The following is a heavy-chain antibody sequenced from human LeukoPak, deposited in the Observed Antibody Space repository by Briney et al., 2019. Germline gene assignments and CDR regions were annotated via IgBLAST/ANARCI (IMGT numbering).Heavy chain of an antibody. V-gene: IGHV3-7*01. CDR2: IREDGSVK. CDR1: GFTSRSYW. CDR3: ARINPYYDSSGSEGFDY. D-gene: IGHD3-22*01. J-gene: IGHJ4*02. Sequence: TGGSLRLSCAASGFTSRSYWMSGVRQAPGKGLEWVASIREDGSVKHYVDSVEGRFTISRDNAKNSLSLQMNSLRAEDTAVYYCARINPYYDSSGSEGFDYWGQGTLVTVSS.